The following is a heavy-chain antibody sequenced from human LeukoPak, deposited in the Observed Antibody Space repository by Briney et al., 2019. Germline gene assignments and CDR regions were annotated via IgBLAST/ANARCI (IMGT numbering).Heavy chain of an antibody. J-gene: IGHJ3*02. CDR1: GGSFSGYY. CDR2: INHSGST. Sequence: SVTLSLTCAVYGGSFSGYYWSWIRQPPGKGLEWIGEINHSGSTNYNPSLKSRVTISVDTSKNQFSLKLSSVTAADTAVYYCARDQDDAFDIWGQGTMVTVSS. V-gene: IGHV4-34*01. D-gene: IGHD2-2*01. CDR3: ARDQDDAFDI.